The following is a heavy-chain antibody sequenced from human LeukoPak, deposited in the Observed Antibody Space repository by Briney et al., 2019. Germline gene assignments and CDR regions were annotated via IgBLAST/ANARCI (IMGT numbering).Heavy chain of an antibody. D-gene: IGHD2-21*01. CDR3: ARDSISDSLGY. J-gene: IGHJ4*02. Sequence: GGSLRLSCAGSGFTFSRYWMSWVRQAPGKGLEWVANIKQDGSAKYYVDSVKGRFTTSRDNAKNSLYLQMNSLRVEDTAVYYCARDSISDSLGYWGQGTLVTVSS. CDR1: GFTFSRYW. CDR2: IKQDGSAK. V-gene: IGHV3-7*01.